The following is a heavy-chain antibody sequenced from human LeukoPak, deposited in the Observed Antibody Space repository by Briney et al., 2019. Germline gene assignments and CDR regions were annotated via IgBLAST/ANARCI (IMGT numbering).Heavy chain of an antibody. Sequence: GGSLRLSCAASGFTFSSYGMHWVRQAPGKGLEWVAFIRYDGSNKYYADSVKGRFTISRDNSKNTLYLQMNSLRAEDTAVYYCAKDRVRYCSSTSCYADYWGQGTLVTVSS. D-gene: IGHD2-2*01. CDR1: GFTFSSYG. CDR2: IRYDGSNK. V-gene: IGHV3-30*02. J-gene: IGHJ4*02. CDR3: AKDRVRYCSSTSCYADY.